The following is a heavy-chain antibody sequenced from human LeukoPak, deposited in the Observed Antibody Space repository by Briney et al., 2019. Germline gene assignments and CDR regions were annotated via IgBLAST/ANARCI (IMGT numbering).Heavy chain of an antibody. CDR2: ISAYNGNT. V-gene: IGHV1-18*01. Sequence: ASVKVSCKASGYTFTSYGISWVRQASGQGLEWMGWISAYNGNTNYAQKLQGRVTMTTDTSTSTAYMELRSLRSDDTAVYYCAREVRIAVAGAYFDYWGQGTLVTVSS. CDR1: GYTFTSYG. J-gene: IGHJ4*02. D-gene: IGHD6-19*01. CDR3: AREVRIAVAGAYFDY.